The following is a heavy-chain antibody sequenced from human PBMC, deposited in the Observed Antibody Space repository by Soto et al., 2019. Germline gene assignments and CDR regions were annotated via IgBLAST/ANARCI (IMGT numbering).Heavy chain of an antibody. Sequence: PSETLSLTCTVSGGSISSGDYYWSWIRQPPGKGLEWIGHIHYSGITYYNPSLRSRLSISVDTSKNQFSLKLSSVLAADTAVYYCARACAPHYYYEMDVWGQGTTVTVSS. V-gene: IGHV4-30-4*01. J-gene: IGHJ6*02. D-gene: IGHD3-10*01. CDR1: GGSISSGDYY. CDR3: ARACAPHYYYEMDV. CDR2: IHYSGIT.